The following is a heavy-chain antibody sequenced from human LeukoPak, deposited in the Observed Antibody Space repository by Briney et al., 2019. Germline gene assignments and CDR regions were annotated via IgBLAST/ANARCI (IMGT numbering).Heavy chain of an antibody. CDR2: IIPIFGIA. J-gene: IGHJ5*02. CDR3: ARDPSIAVALNWFDP. Sequence: SVKVSCKASGGTFSSYAISWVRQAPGQGLEWMGRIIPIFGIANYAQKFQGRVTITADKSTSTAYMELSSLRSEDTAVYHCARDPSIAVALNWFDPWGQGTLVTVSS. CDR1: GGTFSSYA. V-gene: IGHV1-69*04. D-gene: IGHD6-19*01.